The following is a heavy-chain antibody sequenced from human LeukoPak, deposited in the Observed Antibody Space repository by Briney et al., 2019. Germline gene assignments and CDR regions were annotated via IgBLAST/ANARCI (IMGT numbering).Heavy chain of an antibody. J-gene: IGHJ4*02. D-gene: IGHD6-6*01. CDR3: VKDSTSSWAFDY. CDR1: GFTFSSYT. V-gene: IGHV3-64D*09. CDR2: ISSNGGSR. Sequence: PGGSLRLSCSASGFTFSSYTMHWVRQPPGKGLEYVSAISSNGGSRYHADSVRGRFTISRDNSKNTLYLQMSSLRPEDTAVYYCVKDSTSSWAFDYWGQGTLVTVPS.